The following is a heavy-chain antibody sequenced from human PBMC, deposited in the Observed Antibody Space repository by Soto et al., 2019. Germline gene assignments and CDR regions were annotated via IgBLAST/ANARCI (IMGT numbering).Heavy chain of an antibody. V-gene: IGHV2-70*04. J-gene: IGHJ4*02. D-gene: IGHD1-1*01. Sequence: SGPTLVNPTQTLTLTCTFSGFSLTSNEMRVTWIRQPPGKALGWLARIDWDGEKFYSSSLRTRLTISKDSSKNQVVLTMTNMDPVDTATYYCARTTNTGTDYWGQGTLVTVSS. CDR3: ARTTNTGTDY. CDR2: IDWDGEK. CDR1: GFSLTSNEMR.